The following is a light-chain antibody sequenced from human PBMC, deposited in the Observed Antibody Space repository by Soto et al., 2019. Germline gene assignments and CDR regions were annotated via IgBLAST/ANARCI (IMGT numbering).Light chain of an antibody. CDR1: SSDVGGYNY. CDR2: DVT. Sequence: QSALTQPRSVSGSPGQSVTISCTGTSSDVGGYNYVSWYQQHPGKAPQLMIYDVTQRPSGVPDRFSGSKSGSTASLTISGLQAEDEADYYCCSYAGSYTLVLGGGTKFTVL. CDR3: CSYAGSYTLV. J-gene: IGLJ2*01. V-gene: IGLV2-11*01.